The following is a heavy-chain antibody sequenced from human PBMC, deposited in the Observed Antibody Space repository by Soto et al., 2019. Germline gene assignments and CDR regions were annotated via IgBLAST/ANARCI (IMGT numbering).Heavy chain of an antibody. Sequence: PGGSLRLSCAASGFTFSSYGMRWVRQAPGKGLEWVALIWFDGSDKYYTDSVKGRFTISRDNSKSTLYLQMNSLRAEDTAVYYCARLYCSSTSCYSVGAFDIRGQGTMVTVSS. CDR2: IWFDGSDK. V-gene: IGHV3-33*01. J-gene: IGHJ3*02. CDR1: GFTFSSYG. CDR3: ARLYCSSTSCYSVGAFDI. D-gene: IGHD2-2*01.